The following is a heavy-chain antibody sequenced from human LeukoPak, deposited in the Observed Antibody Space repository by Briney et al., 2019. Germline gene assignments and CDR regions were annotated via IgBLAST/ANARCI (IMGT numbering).Heavy chain of an antibody. CDR1: GGSINSYY. CDR2: IYYSGST. Sequence: SETLSLTCTVSGGSINSYYWSWIRQPPGKGLEWIGYIYYSGSTNYNPSLKSRVTISVDTSKNQFSLKLSSVTAADTAVYYCARDEGRYWGQGTLVTVSS. V-gene: IGHV4-59*01. J-gene: IGHJ4*02. CDR3: ARDEGRY.